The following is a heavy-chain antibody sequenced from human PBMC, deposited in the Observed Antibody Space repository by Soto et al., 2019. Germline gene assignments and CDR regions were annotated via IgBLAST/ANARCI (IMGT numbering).Heavy chain of an antibody. CDR1: GFTFSSYW. Sequence: GGSLRLSCAASGFTFSSYWMHWVRQAPGKGLVWVSRINSDGSSTSYADSVKGRFTISRDNSKNTLYLQMNSLRAEDTAVYYSAGAVMVGSYGPAPVYGMDVWGQGTTVTVSS. V-gene: IGHV3-74*01. D-gene: IGHD3-16*01. CDR2: INSDGSST. CDR3: AGAVMVGSYGPAPVYGMDV. J-gene: IGHJ6*02.